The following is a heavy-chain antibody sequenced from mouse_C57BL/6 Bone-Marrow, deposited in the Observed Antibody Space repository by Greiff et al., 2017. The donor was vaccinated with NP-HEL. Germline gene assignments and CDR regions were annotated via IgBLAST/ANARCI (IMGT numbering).Heavy chain of an antibody. CDR1: GYTFTSYG. CDR2: IYPRSGNT. V-gene: IGHV1-81*01. Sequence: VQLQQSGAELARPGASVKLSCKASGYTFTSYGISWVKQRTGQGLEWIGEIYPRSGNTYYNEKFKGKATLTADKSSSTAYMELRSLTSEDSAVYFCARPTMIKAWFAYWGQGTLVTVSA. D-gene: IGHD2-4*01. CDR3: ARPTMIKAWFAY. J-gene: IGHJ3*01.